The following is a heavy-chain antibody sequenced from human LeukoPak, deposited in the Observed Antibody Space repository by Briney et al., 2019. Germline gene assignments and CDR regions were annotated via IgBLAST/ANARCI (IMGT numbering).Heavy chain of an antibody. CDR1: GFTFDNYA. CDR3: AKDLYPHGRAEYFQH. Sequence: GGSLRLSCEASGFTFDNYAMSWVRQAPGKGLEWVSAISNSGVSIHYADSVKGRFTISRDNSKNTLFLHMNTLRADDMAVYYCAKDLYPHGRAEYFQHWGQGTLVTVSS. D-gene: IGHD2-2*02. CDR2: ISNSGVSI. V-gene: IGHV3-23*01. J-gene: IGHJ1*01.